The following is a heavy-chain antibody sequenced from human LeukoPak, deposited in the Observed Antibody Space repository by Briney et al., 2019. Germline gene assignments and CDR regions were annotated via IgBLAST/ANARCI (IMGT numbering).Heavy chain of an antibody. CDR3: AKGDVVTAMFPLDY. CDR1: GFTFSSYA. Sequence: GGSLRLSCAASGFTFSSYAMSWVRQAPGKGLEWVLGISGSGGTTYYADSVQGRFTISRDNSKKTLFLQMSSMRAEDTAVYYCAKGDVVTAMFPLDYWGQGTLVIVSS. V-gene: IGHV3-23*01. J-gene: IGHJ4*02. D-gene: IGHD5-12*01. CDR2: ISGSGGTT.